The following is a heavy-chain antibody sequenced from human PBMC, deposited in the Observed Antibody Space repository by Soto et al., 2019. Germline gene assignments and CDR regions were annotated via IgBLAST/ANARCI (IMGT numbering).Heavy chain of an antibody. J-gene: IGHJ4*02. CDR3: ARDLAVGLVDY. CDR1: GYTFTSYG. V-gene: IGHV1-18*01. D-gene: IGHD6-19*01. CDR2: ISAYNGNT. Sequence: QVQLVQSGAEVKKPGASVKVSCKASGYTFTSYGISWLRQAPGQGLEWMGWISAYNGNTKEAQKLQGRVTMTTDTSTRKAYMELRSLRSDDKAVYYCARDLAVGLVDYWGQGSLVTVSS.